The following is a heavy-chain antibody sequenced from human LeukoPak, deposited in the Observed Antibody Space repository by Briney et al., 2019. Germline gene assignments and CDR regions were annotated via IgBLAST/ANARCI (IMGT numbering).Heavy chain of an antibody. CDR2: INPSGGST. V-gene: IGHV1-46*01. Sequence: GASVKVSCKASGYTFTSYYMHWVRQAPGQGLEWMGIINPSGGSTSYAQKFRGRVTMTRDTSTSTVYMELSSLRSEDTAVYYCARGSLGVGATSWFDPWGQGTLVTVSS. D-gene: IGHD1-26*01. J-gene: IGHJ5*02. CDR1: GYTFTSYY. CDR3: ARGSLGVGATSWFDP.